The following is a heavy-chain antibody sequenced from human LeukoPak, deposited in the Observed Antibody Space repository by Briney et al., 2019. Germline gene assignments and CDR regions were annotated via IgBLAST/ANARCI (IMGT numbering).Heavy chain of an antibody. CDR1: GFTFSDYY. CDR2: ISSSGSTI. CDR3: ARGSYDFWSGYYPNDY. J-gene: IGHJ4*02. D-gene: IGHD3-3*01. V-gene: IGHV3-11*01. Sequence: PGGSLRLSCAASGFTFSDYYMSWIRQAPGKGLEWVSYISSSGSTIYYAGSVKGRFTISRDNAKNSLYLQMNSLRAEDTAVYYCARGSYDFWSGYYPNDYWGQGTLVTVSS.